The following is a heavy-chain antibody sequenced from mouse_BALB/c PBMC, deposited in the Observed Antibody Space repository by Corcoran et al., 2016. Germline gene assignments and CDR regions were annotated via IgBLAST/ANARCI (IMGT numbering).Heavy chain of an antibody. D-gene: IGHD3-1*01. Sequence: EVQLQQSGVELVKPGASVKLSCTASGFNIKDTYMHWVKQRPEQGLEWIGRIDPANGNTKYDPKFQGKATITADTSSNTAYLQLSSLTSEDTAVYYCARGGLRRGYYAMDYWGQGTSVTVSS. CDR2: IDPANGNT. CDR1: GFNIKDTY. J-gene: IGHJ4*01. V-gene: IGHV14-3*02. CDR3: ARGGLRRGYYAMDY.